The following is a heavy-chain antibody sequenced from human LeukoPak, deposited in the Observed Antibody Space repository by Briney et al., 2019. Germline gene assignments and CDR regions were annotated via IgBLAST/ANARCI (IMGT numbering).Heavy chain of an antibody. Sequence: ASVKVSCKASGYTFTSYGISWVRQAPGQGLEWMGWISAYSGNTNYAQKLQGRVTMTTDTSTSTAYMELRSLRSDDTAVYYCARKGPRSGPYDWFDPWGQGTLVTVSS. J-gene: IGHJ5*02. V-gene: IGHV1-18*01. CDR1: GYTFTSYG. CDR3: ARKGPRSGPYDWFDP. D-gene: IGHD3-10*01. CDR2: ISAYSGNT.